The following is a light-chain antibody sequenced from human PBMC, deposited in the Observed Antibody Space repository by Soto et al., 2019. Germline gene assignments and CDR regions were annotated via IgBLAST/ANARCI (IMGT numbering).Light chain of an antibody. CDR3: QQSASSVT. J-gene: IGKJ5*01. Sequence: DTVWTQSPGTLSLSPGETATLTCSASHSVSSTFLAWYQQKPGQAPTLLIYDADTRATGIPDRFSGSGFGTHFTLTISRLDPEDFAMYYCQQSASSVTFGQGTRLEIK. CDR2: DAD. CDR1: HSVSSTF. V-gene: IGKV3-20*01.